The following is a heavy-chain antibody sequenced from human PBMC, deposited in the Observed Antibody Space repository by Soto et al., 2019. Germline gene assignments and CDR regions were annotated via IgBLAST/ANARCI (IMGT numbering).Heavy chain of an antibody. J-gene: IGHJ6*03. CDR1: GYTFTSYG. D-gene: IGHD6-13*01. V-gene: IGHV1-18*01. Sequence: QVQLVQSGAEVKKPGASVKVSCKASGYTFTSYGISWVRQAPGQGLEWMGWISAYNGNTNYAQKLQGRVTMTTYTSTSTAYMELRSLRSDDTAVYYCARDLEGGWGSWTTYYYYYYYMDVWGKGTTVTVSS. CDR3: ARDLEGGWGSWTTYYYYYYYMDV. CDR2: ISAYNGNT.